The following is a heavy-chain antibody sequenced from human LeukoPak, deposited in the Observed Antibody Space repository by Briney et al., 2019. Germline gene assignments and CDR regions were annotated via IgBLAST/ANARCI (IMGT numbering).Heavy chain of an antibody. CDR3: ARVSRHYDILTGYYQLTFDY. J-gene: IGHJ4*02. D-gene: IGHD3-9*01. V-gene: IGHV4-34*01. CDR1: GGSFSAYY. CDR2: INHSGST. Sequence: ASETLSLTCTVYGGSFSAYYWTWIRQPPGKGLEWIGEINHSGSTNYNPSLKSRVTISVDTSKNQFSLKLSSVTAADTAVYYCARVSRHYDILTGYYQLTFDYWGQGTLVTVSS.